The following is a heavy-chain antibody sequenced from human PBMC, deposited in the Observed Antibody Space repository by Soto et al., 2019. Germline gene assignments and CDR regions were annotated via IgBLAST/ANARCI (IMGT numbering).Heavy chain of an antibody. CDR3: AKYGAVTTTLNWYFDL. D-gene: IGHD4-17*01. Sequence: EVQLVESGGGLVQPGRSLRLSCAASGFTFDDYAMHWVRQAPGKGLEWVSGISWNSGSIGYADPVKGRFTISRDNAKNSLYLQMNSLRAEDTALYYCAKYGAVTTTLNWYFDLWGRGSLVTVSS. V-gene: IGHV3-9*01. J-gene: IGHJ2*01. CDR2: ISWNSGSI. CDR1: GFTFDDYA.